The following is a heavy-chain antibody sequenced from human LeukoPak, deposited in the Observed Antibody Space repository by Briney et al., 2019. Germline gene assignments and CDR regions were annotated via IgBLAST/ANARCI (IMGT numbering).Heavy chain of an antibody. CDR1: GYTFTSYA. D-gene: IGHD2-2*01. CDR2: INAGNGNT. CDR3: ASVYCSSTSCWNYYYYGMDV. Sequence: GASVKVSCKASGYTFTSYAMHWVRQAPGQRLEWMGWINAGNGNTKYSQKFQGRVTITRDTSASTAYMELSSLRSEDTAVYYCASVYCSSTSCWNYYYYGMDVWGQGTTVTVSS. J-gene: IGHJ6*02. V-gene: IGHV1-3*01.